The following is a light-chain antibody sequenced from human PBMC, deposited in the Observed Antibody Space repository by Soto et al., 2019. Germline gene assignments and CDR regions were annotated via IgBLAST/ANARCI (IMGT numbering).Light chain of an antibody. V-gene: IGLV2-8*01. J-gene: IGLJ2*01. CDR2: GVS. Sequence: QSALTQPPSASGSPGQSVTISCTGTSSDIGAYNYVSWYQQHPGKAPKLMIYGVSKRPSGVPDRFSGSKSGNTASLTVSGLPAEDEADYYCTSPAGSINLVFGGGTKLTVL. CDR1: SSDIGAYNY. CDR3: TSPAGSINLV.